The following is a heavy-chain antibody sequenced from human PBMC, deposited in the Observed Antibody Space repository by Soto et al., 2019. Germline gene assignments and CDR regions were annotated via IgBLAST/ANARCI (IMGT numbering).Heavy chain of an antibody. CDR2: IDPSDSYT. CDR1: GYSFTSYW. J-gene: IGHJ4*02. CDR3: ARHRGYSGYVFDY. V-gene: IGHV5-10-1*01. D-gene: IGHD5-12*01. Sequence: GESLKISCKGSGYSFTSYWISWVRKMPGKGLEWMGRIDPSDSYTNYSPSFQGHVTISADKSICTAYLQWSSLKASDTAMYYCARHRGYSGYVFDYWGQGSLVTVSS.